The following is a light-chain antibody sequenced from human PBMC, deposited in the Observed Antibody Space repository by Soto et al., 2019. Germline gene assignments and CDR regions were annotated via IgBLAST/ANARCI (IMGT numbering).Light chain of an antibody. CDR3: QQYNDYSPYT. CDR2: DAS. Sequence: DIQMTQSPSTLSASVGDTVTIICRASQTIYTWLAWYQQKPGKAPKVIIYDASTLESGVPSRFSGSGSGTEFTLTISSLQPDDFATYYCQQYNDYSPYTFGQGTKVQI. V-gene: IGKV1-5*02. J-gene: IGKJ2*01. CDR1: QTIYTW.